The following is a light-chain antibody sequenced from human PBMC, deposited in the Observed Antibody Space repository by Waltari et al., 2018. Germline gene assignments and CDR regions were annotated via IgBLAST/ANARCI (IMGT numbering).Light chain of an antibody. Sequence: EIVLTQSPGTLSLSPGERATLSCRARQSIGKYLVWYQQKPGQAPRLLMYAASSRATCIPDRFSGSGSGTDFSLTISRLEPEDFAVYYCQKYDRLPATFGQGTKVEIK. V-gene: IGKV3-20*01. CDR3: QKYDRLPAT. CDR1: QSIGKY. CDR2: AAS. J-gene: IGKJ1*01.